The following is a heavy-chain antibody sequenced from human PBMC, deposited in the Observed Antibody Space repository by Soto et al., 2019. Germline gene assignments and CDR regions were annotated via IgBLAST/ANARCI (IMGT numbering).Heavy chain of an antibody. V-gene: IGHV4-4*02. CDR1: GGSISSSNW. D-gene: IGHD3-22*01. Sequence: QVQLQESGPGLVKPSGTLSLTCAVSGGSISSSNWWTWVRQPPGKGVEWIGEIYHRGSTNYNPSLKSRVTISVDKSKNQFSLKLSSVTAADTAMYYCASRGSGSSTWFDLWGRGTLVTVSS. CDR3: ASRGSGSSTWFDL. CDR2: IYHRGST. J-gene: IGHJ2*01.